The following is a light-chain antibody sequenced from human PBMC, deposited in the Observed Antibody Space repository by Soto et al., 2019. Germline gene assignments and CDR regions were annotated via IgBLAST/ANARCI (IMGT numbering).Light chain of an antibody. Sequence: DVVMTQSPLSLPVTLGQPASISCRSSQSLVYRDGNTYLSWFQQGPGQSPRRLIYQVSNRDSEVPDRFSGSGSGTDFTLKISRVEAEDIGIYYCMEGSHWPKTFGQGTKVDIK. J-gene: IGKJ1*01. CDR2: QVS. V-gene: IGKV2-30*01. CDR1: QSLVYRDGNTY. CDR3: MEGSHWPKT.